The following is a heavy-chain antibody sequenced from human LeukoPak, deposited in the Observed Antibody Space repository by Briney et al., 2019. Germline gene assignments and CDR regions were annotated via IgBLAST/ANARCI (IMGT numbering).Heavy chain of an antibody. CDR1: GFTFSSYS. CDR2: IYYSGST. V-gene: IGHV4-39*01. J-gene: IGHJ1*01. Sequence: GSLRLSCAASGFTFSSYSMNWIRQPPGKGLEWIGSIYYSGSTYYNPSLKSRVTVSVDTSENQFSLKLSSVTAADTAVYYCASIHCSGGRCYLGHFQHWGQGTLVTVSS. D-gene: IGHD2-15*01. CDR3: ASIHCSGGRCYLGHFQH.